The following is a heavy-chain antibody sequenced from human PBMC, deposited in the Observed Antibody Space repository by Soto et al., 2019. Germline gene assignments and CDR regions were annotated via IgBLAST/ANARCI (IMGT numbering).Heavy chain of an antibody. CDR3: AREGYCSSTSCSRAGMDV. CDR1: GGTFSSYA. D-gene: IGHD2-2*01. Sequence: SVKVSCKASGGTFSSYAISWVRQAPGQGLEWMGGIIPIFGTANYAQKLQGRVTITADESTSTAYMELSSLRSEDTAVYYCAREGYCSSTSCSRAGMDVWGQGTTVTVSS. V-gene: IGHV1-69*13. J-gene: IGHJ6*02. CDR2: IIPIFGTA.